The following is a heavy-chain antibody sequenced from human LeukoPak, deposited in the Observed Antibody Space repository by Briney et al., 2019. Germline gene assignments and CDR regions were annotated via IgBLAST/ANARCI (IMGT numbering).Heavy chain of an antibody. CDR1: GGSISSGSYY. V-gene: IGHV4-61*02. J-gene: IGHJ4*02. CDR2: IYTSGST. Sequence: PSQTLSLTCTVSGGSISSGSYYWSWIRQPAGKGLEWIGRIYTSGSTNYNPSLKSRDTISVDTSKNQFSLKLSSVTAADTAVYYCARWVGYGDYFDYWGQGTLVTVSS. D-gene: IGHD4-17*01. CDR3: ARWVGYGDYFDY.